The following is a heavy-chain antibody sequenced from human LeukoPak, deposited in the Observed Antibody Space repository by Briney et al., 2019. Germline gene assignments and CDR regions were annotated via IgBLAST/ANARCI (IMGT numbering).Heavy chain of an antibody. Sequence: SETLSLTCTFSGGSISNYYWTWIRQAPGKGLEWIGYIYYSGSTNYNPSLKSRVTISVDTSKNQFSLNLTSLTAADTALYYCARGGGLFTMPANWGQGILVTVPS. CDR3: ARGGGLFTMPAN. J-gene: IGHJ4*02. CDR1: GGSISNYY. V-gene: IGHV4-59*01. CDR2: IYYSGST. D-gene: IGHD3-3*01.